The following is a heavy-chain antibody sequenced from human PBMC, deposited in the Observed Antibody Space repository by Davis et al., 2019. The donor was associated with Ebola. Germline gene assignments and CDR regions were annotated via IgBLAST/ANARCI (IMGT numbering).Heavy chain of an antibody. CDR2: IKSESDGGTT. CDR3: STMTVHRRWRLNRHDF. D-gene: IGHD4-23*01. V-gene: IGHV3-15*01. J-gene: IGHJ4*02. Sequence: PGGSLRLSCAVSGFTFSNAYMSWVRQAPGQGLEWVGRIKSESDGGTTDYAAPVRGRFTISRDDSKNTLYLQMNGLKTEDTALYYCSTMTVHRRWRLNRHDFWGQGALVTVSS. CDR1: GFTFSNAY.